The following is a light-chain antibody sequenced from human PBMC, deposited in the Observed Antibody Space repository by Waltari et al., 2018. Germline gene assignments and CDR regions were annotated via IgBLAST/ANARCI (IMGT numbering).Light chain of an antibody. CDR3: CSYAGGSTFVV. CDR1: SSGVGTFNL. J-gene: IGLJ2*01. Sequence: QSALTQPASVSGSPGQSITMSCTGASSGVGTFNLVSWYQQHPGKAPKLIIYEGNARPSGVSNRFSGSKSGNTTSLTISGLQAEDEAYYYCCSYAGGSTFVVFGGGTKLTVL. V-gene: IGLV2-23*03. CDR2: EGN.